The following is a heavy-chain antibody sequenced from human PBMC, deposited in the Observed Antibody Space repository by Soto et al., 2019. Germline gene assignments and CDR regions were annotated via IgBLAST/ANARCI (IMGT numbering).Heavy chain of an antibody. CDR2: IKQDGSEK. V-gene: IGHV3-7*03. J-gene: IGHJ6*02. D-gene: IGHD3-10*01. CDR1: GFTFSSYW. CDR3: AREPEMSVGYGMDV. Sequence: GGSLRLSCAASGFTFSSYWMSWVRQAPGKGLEWVANIKQDGSEKYYVDSVKGRFTISRDNAKNSLYLQMNSLRAEDRAVYYCAREPEMSVGYGMDVWGQGTTVTVSS.